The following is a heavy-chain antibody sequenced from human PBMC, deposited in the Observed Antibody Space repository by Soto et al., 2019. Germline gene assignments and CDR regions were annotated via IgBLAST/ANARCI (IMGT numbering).Heavy chain of an antibody. CDR3: ARNYIWFGEFPDGDYYFDY. J-gene: IGHJ4*02. Sequence: QLQLQESGPGLVKPSETLSLTCTVSGGSISSSNYYWGWIRQPPGKGLEWIGSIYYIGNTYYNPSLKSRVTVSVDTSKNQFSLKLSSVTAADTAIYYCARNYIWFGEFPDGDYYFDYWGQGTLVTVSS. CDR1: GGSISSSNYY. V-gene: IGHV4-39*01. D-gene: IGHD3-10*01. CDR2: IYYIGNT.